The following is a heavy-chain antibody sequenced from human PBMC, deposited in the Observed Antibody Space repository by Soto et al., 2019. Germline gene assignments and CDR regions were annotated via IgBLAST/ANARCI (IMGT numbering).Heavy chain of an antibody. D-gene: IGHD6-13*01. CDR1: GFTFSSYA. J-gene: IGHJ4*02. CDR2: ISGSGGST. V-gene: IGHV3-23*01. Sequence: EVQLLESGGGLVQPGGSLRLSCAASGFTFSSYAMSWVRQAPGKGLEWVSAISGSGGSTYYADSVKGRFTISRDNSKKTLYLKMNHLGAEDTAVYYWGKEGQPLGWGYFDYWGQGTLVTVSS. CDR3: GKEGQPLGWGYFDY.